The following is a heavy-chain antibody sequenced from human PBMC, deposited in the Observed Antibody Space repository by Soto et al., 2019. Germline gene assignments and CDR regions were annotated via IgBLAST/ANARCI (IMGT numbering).Heavy chain of an antibody. CDR1: GYSFTSYW. Sequence: GESLKISCKGSGYSFTSYWIAWVRQMPGKGLEWMGTIYPGDSDTRYSPSFQGQVTISADKSISTAYLQWSSLKASDTAMYYCAKLYDSSSTYAFDFSGQGTTVTGSS. J-gene: IGHJ3*01. D-gene: IGHD3-22*01. CDR3: AKLYDSSSTYAFDF. CDR2: IYPGDSDT. V-gene: IGHV5-51*01.